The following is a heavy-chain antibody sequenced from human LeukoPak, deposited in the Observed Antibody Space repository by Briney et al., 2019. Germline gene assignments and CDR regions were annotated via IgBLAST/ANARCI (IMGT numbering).Heavy chain of an antibody. CDR1: GYTFTGYY. D-gene: IGHD3-10*01. CDR2: INPNSGGT. V-gene: IGHV1-2*02. Sequence: ASVKVSCTASGYTFTGYYMHWVRQAPGQGLEWMGWINPNSGGTNYAQKFQGRVTMTRDTSISTAYMELSRLRSDDTAVYYCARVPLSYYGSGSYYKHSADYWGQGTLVTVSS. J-gene: IGHJ4*02. CDR3: ARVPLSYYGSGSYYKHSADY.